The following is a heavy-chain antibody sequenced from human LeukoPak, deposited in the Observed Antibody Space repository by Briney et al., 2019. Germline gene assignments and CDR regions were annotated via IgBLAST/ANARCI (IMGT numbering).Heavy chain of an antibody. CDR1: GFTFSSYS. J-gene: IGHJ4*02. D-gene: IGHD3-10*01. Sequence: GGSLRLSCAASGFTFSSYSMNWVRQAPGKGLEWVSYISSSSTIYYADSVKGRFTISRDNAKNSLYLQMNSLRAGDTAMYYCARIGNFDYWGQGTLVTVSS. CDR2: ISSSSTI. V-gene: IGHV3-48*01. CDR3: ARIGNFDY.